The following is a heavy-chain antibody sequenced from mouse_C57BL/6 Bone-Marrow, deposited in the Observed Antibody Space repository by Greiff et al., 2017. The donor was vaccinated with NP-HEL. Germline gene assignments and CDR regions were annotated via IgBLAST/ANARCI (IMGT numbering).Heavy chain of an antibody. CDR1: GYTFTSYG. D-gene: IGHD2-2*01. J-gene: IGHJ1*03. CDR3: AISLYGYDLYWYFDV. Sequence: VQLQESGAELARPGASVKLSCKASGYTFTSYGISWVKQRTGQGLEWIGEIYPRSGNTYYNEKFKGKATLTADKSSSTAYMELRSLTSEDSAVYFCAISLYGYDLYWYFDVWGTGTTVTVSS. V-gene: IGHV1-81*01. CDR2: IYPRSGNT.